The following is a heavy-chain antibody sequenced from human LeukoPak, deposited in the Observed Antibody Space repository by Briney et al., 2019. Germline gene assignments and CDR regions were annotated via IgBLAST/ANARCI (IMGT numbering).Heavy chain of an antibody. V-gene: IGHV4-59*08. CDR2: SHVSGNI. J-gene: IGHJ3*01. CDR1: DDSIGSYF. Sequence: SETLSLTCSVSDDSIGSYFWSWIRQPPGKGLDWIGYSHVSGNIAYSPSLKSRATMSVDTSKNQVSLKLTSVTAADSAVYYCARHGRHQWVGDSHDYAFDVWGQGTMVTVSS. CDR3: ARHGRHQWVGDSHDYAFDV. D-gene: IGHD3-10*01.